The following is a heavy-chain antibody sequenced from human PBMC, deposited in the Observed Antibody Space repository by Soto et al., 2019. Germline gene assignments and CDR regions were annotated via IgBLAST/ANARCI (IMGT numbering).Heavy chain of an antibody. CDR3: ARDLRYYDSSGYYDLDP. CDR1: GGTFSSYA. V-gene: IGHV1-69*13. D-gene: IGHD3-22*01. J-gene: IGHJ5*02. CDR2: IILIFGTE. Sequence: SVKVSCKASGGTFSSYAISGVRQAPGQGREWMGGIILIFGTENYAQRFQRRVKITADESTSTAYMEMSSLRSEDTAVYYSARDLRYYDSSGYYDLDPWGQGTQVTVSS.